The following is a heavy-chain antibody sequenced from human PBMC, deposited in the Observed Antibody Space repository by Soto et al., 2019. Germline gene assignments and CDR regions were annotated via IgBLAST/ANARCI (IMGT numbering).Heavy chain of an antibody. Sequence: SETLSLTCTVAGGSISSGDYYWRWIRQPPRKGLEWIGYIYYSGSTYYNPSLKSRATISVDTSKNQFSLKLSSVTAADTAVYYCARDRFTYYDFWSGYYSGSNWFDPWGQGTLVTV. V-gene: IGHV4-30-4*01. CDR2: IYYSGST. CDR3: ARDRFTYYDFWSGYYSGSNWFDP. D-gene: IGHD3-3*01. J-gene: IGHJ5*02. CDR1: GGSISSGDYY.